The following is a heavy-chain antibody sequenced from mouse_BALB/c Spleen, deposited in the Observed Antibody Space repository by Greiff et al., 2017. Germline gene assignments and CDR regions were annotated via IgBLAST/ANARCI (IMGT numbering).Heavy chain of an antibody. V-gene: IGHV1S81*02. D-gene: IGHD1-1*01. CDR3: TRRYGSSYYAMDY. CDR2: INPSNGGT. Sequence: QVQLQQSGAELVKPGASVKLSCKASGYTFTSYYMYWVKQRPGQGLEWIGEINPSNGGTNFNEKFKSKATLTVDKSSSTAYMQLSSLTSEDSAVYYCTRRYGSSYYAMDYWGQGTSVTVSS. J-gene: IGHJ4*01. CDR1: GYTFTSYY.